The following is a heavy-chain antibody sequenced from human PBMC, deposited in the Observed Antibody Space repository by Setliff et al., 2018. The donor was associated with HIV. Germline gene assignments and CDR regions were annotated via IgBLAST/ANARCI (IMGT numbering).Heavy chain of an antibody. Sequence: SSETLSLTCTVSGGSITGSPYFWGWIRRPPLKGLEWIASIHYTGRTYYNPPLKSRVSTSVDPSKNHLSLKLTSVTAADTAVYYCARVIPAGVPANWFDPWGHGTLVTVS. CDR1: GGSITGSPYF. J-gene: IGHJ5*02. V-gene: IGHV4-39*02. CDR3: ARVIPAGVPANWFDP. D-gene: IGHD2-2*01. CDR2: IHYTGRT.